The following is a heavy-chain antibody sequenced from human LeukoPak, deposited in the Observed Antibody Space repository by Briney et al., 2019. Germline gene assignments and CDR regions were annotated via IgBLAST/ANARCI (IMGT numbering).Heavy chain of an antibody. CDR2: ISSSGSTI. D-gene: IGHD3-10*01. CDR1: GFXFSSYS. Sequence: GGSLRLSCEASGFXFSSYSINWVRQAPVKGLEWVSYISSSGSTIYYADSVKGRFTMSRDNDKNSLYLQMNSLRAEDTAVYYCARDHTAPGSFDYWGQGTLVTVSS. V-gene: IGHV3-48*04. J-gene: IGHJ4*02. CDR3: ARDHTAPGSFDY.